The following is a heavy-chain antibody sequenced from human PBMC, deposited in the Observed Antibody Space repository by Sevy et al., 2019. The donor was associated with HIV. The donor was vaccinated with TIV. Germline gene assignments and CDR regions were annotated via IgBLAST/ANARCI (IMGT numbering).Heavy chain of an antibody. CDR2: INSDGSST. CDR1: GFTFSSYW. V-gene: IGHV3-74*01. CDR3: ARRVGSSGYYYFDY. J-gene: IGHJ4*02. Sequence: GGSLRLSCAASGFTFSSYWKHWVRQAPGKGLVWVSRINSDGSSTSYADSVKGRFTISRDNAKNTLYLQMNSLRAEDTAVYYCARRVGSSGYYYFDYWGQGTLVTVSS. D-gene: IGHD3-22*01.